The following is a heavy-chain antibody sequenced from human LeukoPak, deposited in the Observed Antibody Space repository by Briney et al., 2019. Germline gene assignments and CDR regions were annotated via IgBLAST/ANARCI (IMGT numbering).Heavy chain of an antibody. CDR3: APLTMVRGVIPQGKYYYGMDV. CDR1: GYTFTSYA. V-gene: IGHV7-4-1*02. Sequence: GASVKVSCKASGYTFTSYAMNWVRQAPGQGLEWMGWINTNTGNPTYAQGFTGRFVFSLDTSVSTAYLQISSLKAEDTAVYYCAPLTMVRGVIPQGKYYYGMDVWGQGTTVTVSS. J-gene: IGHJ6*02. D-gene: IGHD3-10*01. CDR2: INTNTGNP.